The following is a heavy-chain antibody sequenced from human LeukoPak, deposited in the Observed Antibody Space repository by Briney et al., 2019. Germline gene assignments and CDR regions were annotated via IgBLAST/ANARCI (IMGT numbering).Heavy chain of an antibody. Sequence: PSETLSLTCAVYGGSFSGYYWSWIRQPPGKGLEWIGEINHSGSTNYNPSLKSRVTISVDTSKNQFSLKLSPVTAADTAVYYCARNPGGWFDPWGQGTLVTVSS. J-gene: IGHJ5*02. V-gene: IGHV4-34*01. CDR3: ARNPGGWFDP. D-gene: IGHD1-14*01. CDR2: INHSGST. CDR1: GGSFSGYY.